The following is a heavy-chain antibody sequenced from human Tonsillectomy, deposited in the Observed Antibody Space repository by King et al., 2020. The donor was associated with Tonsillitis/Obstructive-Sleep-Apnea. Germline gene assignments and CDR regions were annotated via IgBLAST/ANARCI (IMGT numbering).Heavy chain of an antibody. J-gene: IGHJ4*02. V-gene: IGHV1-3*01. D-gene: IGHD3-22*01. Sequence: QLVQSGAEVKKPGASVKVSCKASGYNFSSYDIHWVRQAPGQRLEWMGWINGGNSNTKFSRKFEGRLTITRDTSASTAHMELSSLRSEDTAVYYCARVKLYSSSADYDYWGEGTLVTVSS. CDR1: GYNFSSYD. CDR3: ARVKLYSSSADYDY. CDR2: INGGNSNT.